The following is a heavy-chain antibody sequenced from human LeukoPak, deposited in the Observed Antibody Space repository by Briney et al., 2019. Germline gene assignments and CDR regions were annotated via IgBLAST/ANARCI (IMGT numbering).Heavy chain of an antibody. V-gene: IGHV4-59*01. CDR3: ARTRSSSSVWDFDY. Sequence: SETLSLTCTVSGGSISSYYWSWIRQPPGKGLEWIGYIYYSGSTNYNPSLKSRVTISVDTSKNQFSLKLSSVTAADTAVYYCARTRSSSSVWDFDYWGQGTLVTVSS. J-gene: IGHJ4*02. D-gene: IGHD6-6*01. CDR2: IYYSGST. CDR1: GGSISSYY.